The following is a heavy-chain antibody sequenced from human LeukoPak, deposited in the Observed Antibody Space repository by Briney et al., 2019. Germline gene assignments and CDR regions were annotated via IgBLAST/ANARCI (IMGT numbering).Heavy chain of an antibody. Sequence: GGSLRLSCAASGFTLSSNYMSWVRQAPGKGLEWVSVIYSGGSTYYTDSVKGRFTISRDNSKNTLYLQMNSLRAEDTAVYYCACSKRYSGSYFEGFIDYWGQGTLVTVSS. CDR3: ACSKRYSGSYFEGFIDY. CDR2: IYSGGST. D-gene: IGHD1-26*01. CDR1: GFTLSSNY. J-gene: IGHJ4*02. V-gene: IGHV3-66*01.